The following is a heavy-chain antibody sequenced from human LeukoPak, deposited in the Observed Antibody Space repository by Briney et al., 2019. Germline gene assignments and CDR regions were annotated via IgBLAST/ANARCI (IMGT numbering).Heavy chain of an antibody. CDR2: IIPIFGTA. D-gene: IGHD6-6*01. J-gene: IGHJ6*03. Sequence: GASVKVSCKASGGTFSSYAIIWVRQAPGQGLEWMGGIIPIFGTANYAQKFQGRVTITTDESTSTAYMELSSLRSEDTAVYYCARARREGSRPYYYYMDVWGKGTTVTVSS. CDR3: ARARREGSRPYYYYMDV. CDR1: GGTFSSYA. V-gene: IGHV1-69*05.